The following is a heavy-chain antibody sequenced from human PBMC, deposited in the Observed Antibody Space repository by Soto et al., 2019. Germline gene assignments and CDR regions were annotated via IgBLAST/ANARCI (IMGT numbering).Heavy chain of an antibody. CDR3: AQRRRVFEPHSTWFDP. V-gene: IGHV2-5*02. Sequence: QITLKESGPTLVKPTHTLTLTCTFAGFSLSTSGVGVGWIRQPPGKALEWLALIYWDDDKRYSPSLKRRLTITKDTAKDQVVLTMTKMDPVDTATYYCAQRRRVFEPHSTWFDPWVQATLVTVSS. CDR2: IYWDDDK. CDR1: GFSLSTSGVG. J-gene: IGHJ5*02. D-gene: IGHD6-13*01.